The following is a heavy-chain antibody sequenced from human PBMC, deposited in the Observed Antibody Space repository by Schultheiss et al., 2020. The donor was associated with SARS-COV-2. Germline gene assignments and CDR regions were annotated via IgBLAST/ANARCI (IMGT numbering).Heavy chain of an antibody. D-gene: IGHD6-19*01. J-gene: IGHJ4*02. V-gene: IGHV4-38-2*01. CDR1: GYSISSGYY. CDR3: ARVGLAVAGILGC. CDR2: INHSGST. Sequence: GSLRLSCAVSGYSISSGYYWGWIRQPPGKGLEWIGEINHSGSTNYNPSLKSRVTISVDTSKNQFSLKLSSVTAADTAVYYCARVGLAVAGILGCWGQGTLVTVSS.